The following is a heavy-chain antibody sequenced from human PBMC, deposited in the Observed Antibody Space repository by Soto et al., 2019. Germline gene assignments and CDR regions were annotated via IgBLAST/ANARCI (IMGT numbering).Heavy chain of an antibody. D-gene: IGHD6-19*01. CDR2: MNPNSGNT. V-gene: IGHV1-8*01. Sequence: ASVEGLWKASGYTFTSYDINWVRQATGQGLEWMGWMNPNSGNTGYAQKFQGRVTMTRNTSISTAYMELSSLRSEDTAVYYCARGRGSESSGWQGYYYYGMDAWG. CDR3: ARGRGSESSGWQGYYYYGMDA. J-gene: IGHJ6*04. CDR1: GYTFTSYD.